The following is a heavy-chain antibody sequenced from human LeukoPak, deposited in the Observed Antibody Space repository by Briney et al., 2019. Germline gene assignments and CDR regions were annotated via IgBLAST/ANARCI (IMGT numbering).Heavy chain of an antibody. CDR2: IWYDGSNK. V-gene: IGHV3-33*08. CDR1: GFTFSSYG. CDR3: AREAAAPGDY. D-gene: IGHD2-2*01. Sequence: GGSLRLSCAASGFTFSSYGMHWVRQAPGKRLEWVAVIWYDGSNKYYADSVKGRFTISRDNSKNTLYLQMNSLRAEDTAVYYCAREAAAPGDYWGQGTLVTVSS. J-gene: IGHJ4*02.